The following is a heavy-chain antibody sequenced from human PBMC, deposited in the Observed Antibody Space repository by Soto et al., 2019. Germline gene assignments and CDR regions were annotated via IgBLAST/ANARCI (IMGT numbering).Heavy chain of an antibody. CDR1: GGSITSGGSF. J-gene: IGHJ5*02. V-gene: IGHV4-31*03. CDR3: ARGLHYDFWSGYRWFDP. Sequence: SETLSLTCTVSGGSITSGGSFWSWIRQHPGKGLEWIGYIYYSGSTYYNPSLKSRVTISVDTSKNQFSLKLSSVTAADTAVYYCARGLHYDFWSGYRWFDPWGQGTLVTVSS. CDR2: IYYSGST. D-gene: IGHD3-3*01.